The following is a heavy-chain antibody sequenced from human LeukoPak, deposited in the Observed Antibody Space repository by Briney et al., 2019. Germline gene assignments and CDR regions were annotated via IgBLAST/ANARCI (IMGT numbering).Heavy chain of an antibody. Sequence: PSETLSLTCTVSGGSISSYYWSWIRQPPGKGLEWIGYIYYSGSINYNPSLKSRVTISVDTSKNQFSLKLSSVTAADTAVYYCARDADGGSSSRFDYWGQGTLVTVSS. CDR1: GGSISSYY. D-gene: IGHD6-6*01. J-gene: IGHJ4*02. CDR3: ARDADGGSSSRFDY. V-gene: IGHV4-59*01. CDR2: IYYSGSI.